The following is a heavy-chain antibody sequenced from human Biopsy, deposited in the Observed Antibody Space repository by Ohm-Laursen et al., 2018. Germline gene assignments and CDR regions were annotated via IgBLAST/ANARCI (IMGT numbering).Heavy chain of an antibody. CDR1: GFSISRGFH. V-gene: IGHV4-38-2*01. D-gene: IGHD1-26*01. J-gene: IGHJ4*02. Sequence: GTLSLTCGVSGFSISRGFHWAWIRQRPRKGVEKIGFIYRTGNTTYNPSFKSRVAMAIDTTKNQFPLTLNSVTAADPAVYYCARMKGRGYFDYWGQGTLVIVSS. CDR2: IYRTGNT. CDR3: ARMKGRGYFDY.